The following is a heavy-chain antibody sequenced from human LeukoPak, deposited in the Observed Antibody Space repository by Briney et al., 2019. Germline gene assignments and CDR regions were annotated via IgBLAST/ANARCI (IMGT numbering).Heavy chain of an antibody. CDR3: ARGGSSSFDY. J-gene: IGHJ4*02. V-gene: IGHV4-59*01. D-gene: IGHD6-13*01. Sequence: SETLSLTCTLPGDSITSYYWSWIRQPPGKGLEWIGYIYYSGSTYYNPSLKSRVTISVDTAKNQFSLKLNSVTAADTAVYYCARGGSSSFDYWGQGALVTVSS. CDR2: IYYSGST. CDR1: GDSITSYY.